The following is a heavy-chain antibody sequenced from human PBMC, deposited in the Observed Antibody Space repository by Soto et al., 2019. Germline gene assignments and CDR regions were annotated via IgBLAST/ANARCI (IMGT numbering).Heavy chain of an antibody. CDR2: IYYSGST. J-gene: IGHJ4*02. CDR3: ARVPYYDSSGYS. D-gene: IGHD3-22*01. Sequence: SETLSLTCTVSGGSISSGGYYWSWIRQHPGKGLEWIGYIYYSGSTYYNPSLKSRVTISVDTSKNQFSLKLSSVTAADTAVYYCARVPYYDSSGYSWGQGTLVTVSS. CDR1: GGSISSGGYY. V-gene: IGHV4-31*03.